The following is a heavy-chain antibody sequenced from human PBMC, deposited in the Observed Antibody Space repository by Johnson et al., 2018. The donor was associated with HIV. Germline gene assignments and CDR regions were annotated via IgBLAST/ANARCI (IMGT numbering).Heavy chain of an antibody. Sequence: VQLVESGGGVVRPGGSLRLSCAASGFTFDDSAMHWVRQAPGKGLEWVSGISWNTGNIGYADSVKGRFPISSDNHNNSLSLQMNSRRAEDTALYYCAKDIGWELQSAFDIWGQGTMVTVSS. CDR3: AKDIGWELQSAFDI. J-gene: IGHJ3*02. CDR2: ISWNTGNI. V-gene: IGHV3-9*01. CDR1: GFTFDDSA. D-gene: IGHD1-26*01.